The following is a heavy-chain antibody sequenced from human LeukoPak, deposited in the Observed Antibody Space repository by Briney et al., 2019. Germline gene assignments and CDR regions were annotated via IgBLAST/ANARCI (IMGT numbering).Heavy chain of an antibody. D-gene: IGHD3-9*01. CDR1: GFTFNNYG. J-gene: IGHJ3*02. CDR2: VSYDGNFK. Sequence: GGSLRLSCAASGFTFNNYGMHWVRQAPGKGLEWVAVVSYDGNFKYYADSVKGRFTISRDNSKNTVYLQMNSLRAEDTAMYYCAKGDLRYPGAFDIWGQGTMVTVSS. V-gene: IGHV3-30*18. CDR3: AKGDLRYPGAFDI.